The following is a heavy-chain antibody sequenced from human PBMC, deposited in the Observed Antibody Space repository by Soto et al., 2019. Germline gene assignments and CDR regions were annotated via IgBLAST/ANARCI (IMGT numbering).Heavy chain of an antibody. CDR3: ARDTIGSGGGYIDY. J-gene: IGHJ4*02. CDR2: ISYDGMNK. D-gene: IGHD3-10*01. V-gene: IGHV3-30*04. Sequence: QVQLVESGGGVVQPGRSLRLSCAASGFSFSDHALHWVRQAPGKGLEWVAVISYDGMNKRYADSVKGRFTISRDNSKNILYLQVNRLRAEDTAVSYCARDTIGSGGGYIDYWAQGTLVTVSS. CDR1: GFSFSDHA.